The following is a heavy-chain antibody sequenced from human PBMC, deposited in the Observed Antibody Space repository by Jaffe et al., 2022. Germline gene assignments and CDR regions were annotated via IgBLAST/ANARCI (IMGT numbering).Heavy chain of an antibody. CDR3: AKDPWGQVVVTYNWFDP. D-gene: IGHD2-15*01. CDR2: ISGSGGST. V-gene: IGHV3-23*01. CDR1: GFTFSSYA. J-gene: IGHJ5*02. Sequence: EVQLLESGGGLVQPGGSLRLSCAASGFTFSSYAMSWVRQAPGKGLEWVSAISGSGGSTYYADSVKGRFTISRDNSKNTLYLQMNSLRAEDTAVYYCAKDPWGQVVVTYNWFDPWGQGTLVTVSS.